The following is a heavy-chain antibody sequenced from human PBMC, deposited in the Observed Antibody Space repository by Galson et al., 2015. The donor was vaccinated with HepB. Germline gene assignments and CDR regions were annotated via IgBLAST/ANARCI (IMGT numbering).Heavy chain of an antibody. Sequence: SVKVSCKASGYTFTGYYMHWVRQAPGQGLEWMGWINPNSGGTNYAQKFQGRVTMTRDTSISTAYMELSRLRSDDTAVYYCARDRRSVVVVAATPPWFDPWGQGTLVTVSS. J-gene: IGHJ5*02. V-gene: IGHV1-2*02. D-gene: IGHD2-15*01. CDR2: INPNSGGT. CDR1: GYTFTGYY. CDR3: ARDRRSVVVVAATPPWFDP.